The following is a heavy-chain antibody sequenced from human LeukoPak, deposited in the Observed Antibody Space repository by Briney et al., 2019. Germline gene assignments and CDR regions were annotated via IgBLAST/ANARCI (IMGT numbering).Heavy chain of an antibody. CDR3: AVVPAAIGYYYMDV. J-gene: IGHJ6*03. Sequence: RASVKVSCKASGGTFSSYAISWVRQAPGQGLEWMGRIIPIFGTANYAQKFQGRVTITTDESTSTAYMELSSLRSEDTAVYYCAVVPAAIGYYYMDVWGKGTTVTVSS. V-gene: IGHV1-69*05. CDR1: GGTFSSYA. D-gene: IGHD2-2*02. CDR2: IIPIFGTA.